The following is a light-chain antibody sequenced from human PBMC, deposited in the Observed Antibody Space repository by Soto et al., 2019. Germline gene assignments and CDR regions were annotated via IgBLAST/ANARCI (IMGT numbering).Light chain of an antibody. CDR2: SDS. J-gene: IGLJ3*02. V-gene: IGLV3-21*02. CDR3: HVWDSASDHVV. CDR1: NIGRNS. Sequence: SYELTQPPSVSVAPGQTATLSCGGYNIGRNSVHWYQQKPGQAPVLVVYSDSARPSWIPERFSGSNSENTATLTISRVDAGDEADYYCHVWDSASDHVVFGGGTKLTVL.